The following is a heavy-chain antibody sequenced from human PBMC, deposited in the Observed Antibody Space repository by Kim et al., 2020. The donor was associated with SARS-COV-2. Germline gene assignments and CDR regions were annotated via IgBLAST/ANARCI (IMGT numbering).Heavy chain of an antibody. D-gene: IGHD6-19*01. CDR2: ISAYNGNT. CDR1: GYTFTSYG. CDR3: ARDYGYSSGWYTGMGWFDP. J-gene: IGHJ5*02. Sequence: ASVKVSCKASGYTFTSYGISWVRQAPGQGLEWMGWISAYNGNTNYAQKLQGRVTMTTDTSTSTAYMELRSLRSDDTAVYYCARDYGYSSGWYTGMGWFDPWGQGTLVTVSS. V-gene: IGHV1-18*01.